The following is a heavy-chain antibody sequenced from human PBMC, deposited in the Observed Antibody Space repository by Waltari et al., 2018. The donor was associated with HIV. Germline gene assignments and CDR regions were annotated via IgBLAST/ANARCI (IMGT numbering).Heavy chain of an antibody. J-gene: IGHJ5*02. V-gene: IGHV1-24*01. CDR3: TTEGLYCSGGTCYSRFDP. CDR1: GYTRSELS. D-gene: IGHD2-15*01. CDR2: VDPEQGKT. Sequence: QVPLVQSGAEVKKPGASVKVSCKVSGYTRSELSMHWLRQAPGKGLEWMGGVDPEQGKTIYAQNFQGRVTMTEDAATDTAYMELSSLRSEDTAVYYCTTEGLYCSGGTCYSRFDPWGQGTLVTVSS.